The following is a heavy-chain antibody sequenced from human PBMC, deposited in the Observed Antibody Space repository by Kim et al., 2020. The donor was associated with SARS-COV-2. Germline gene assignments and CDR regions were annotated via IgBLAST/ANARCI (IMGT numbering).Heavy chain of an antibody. CDR1: GYTFTSYY. V-gene: IGHV1-46*01. CDR2: INPSGGST. Sequence: ASVKVSCKASGYTFTSYYMHWVRQAPGQGLEWMGIINPSGGSTSYAQKFQGRVTMTRDTSMSTVYMELSSLRSEDTAVYYCASLGVYSGYDPARDAFDIWGQGTMVTVSS. J-gene: IGHJ3*02. D-gene: IGHD5-12*01. CDR3: ASLGVYSGYDPARDAFDI.